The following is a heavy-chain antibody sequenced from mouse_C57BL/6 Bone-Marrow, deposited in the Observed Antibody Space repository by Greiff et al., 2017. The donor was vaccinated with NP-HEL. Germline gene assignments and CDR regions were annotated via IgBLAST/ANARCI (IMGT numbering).Heavy chain of an antibody. J-gene: IGHJ3*01. CDR2: INPGSGGT. CDR1: GYAFTNYL. D-gene: IGHD2-4*01. Sequence: VQLQESGAELVRPGTSVKVSCKASGYAFTNYLIEWVKQRPGQGLEWIGVINPGSGGTNCNEKFKGKATLTADKSSSPAYMQLSSLTSEDSAVYFCARDYDGFRFAYWGQGTLVTVSA. V-gene: IGHV1-54*01. CDR3: ARDYDGFRFAY.